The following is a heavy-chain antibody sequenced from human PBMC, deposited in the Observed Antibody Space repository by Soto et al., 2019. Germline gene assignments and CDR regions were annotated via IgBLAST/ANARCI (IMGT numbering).Heavy chain of an antibody. CDR3: ARDAVAARREYYFEC. J-gene: IGHJ4*02. D-gene: IGHD6-6*01. Sequence: QVQLVESGGGVVQPGRSLRLSCAASGFTFSSYGMHWVRQAPGKGLEWVAVIWYDGSNKYYADSVKGRFTISRDNSKNALYLQMNSLRAEDTAVYDCARDAVAARREYYFECLGPGNLVTVSS. CDR1: GFTFSSYG. V-gene: IGHV3-33*01. CDR2: IWYDGSNK.